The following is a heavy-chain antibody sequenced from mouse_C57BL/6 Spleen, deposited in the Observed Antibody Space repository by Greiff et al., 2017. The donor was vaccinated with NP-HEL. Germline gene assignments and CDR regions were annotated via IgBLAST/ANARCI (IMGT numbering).Heavy chain of an antibody. J-gene: IGHJ3*01. Sequence: QVQLQQPGAELVRPGSSVKLSCKASGYTFTSYWMDWVKQRPGQGLEWIGNIYPSDSETHYNQKFKDKATLTVDKSSSTAYMQLSSLTSEDSAVYYCARSSYYGSSPLFAYWGQGTLVTVSA. V-gene: IGHV1-61*01. CDR3: ARSSYYGSSPLFAY. CDR2: IYPSDSET. CDR1: GYTFTSYW. D-gene: IGHD1-1*01.